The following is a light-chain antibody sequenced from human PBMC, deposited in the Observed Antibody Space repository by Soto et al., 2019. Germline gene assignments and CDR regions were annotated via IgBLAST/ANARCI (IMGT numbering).Light chain of an antibody. CDR2: DVS. Sequence: QSVLTQPASVSGSPGQSITISCTGTSSDVGGYNYVSWYQQHPGKAPKVMIYDVSNRPSGVSNRFSGSKSGNTASLTISGLQAEDEADYYRSSYISSSTLHVVFGGGTKLTVL. CDR1: SSDVGGYNY. J-gene: IGLJ2*01. CDR3: SSYISSSTLHVV. V-gene: IGLV2-14*01.